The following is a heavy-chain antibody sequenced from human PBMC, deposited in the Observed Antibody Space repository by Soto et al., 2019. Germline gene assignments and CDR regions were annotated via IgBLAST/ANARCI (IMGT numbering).Heavy chain of an antibody. CDR2: ISYDGSNK. J-gene: IGHJ6*02. CDR3: AKDTPNYYGMDV. V-gene: IGHV3-30*18. CDR1: GFAFSSYG. Sequence: HPGGSLRLSCAASGFAFSSYGMHWVRQAPGKGLEWVAVISYDGSNKYYADSVKGRFTISRDNSKNTLYLQMNSLRAEDTAVYYCAKDTPNYYGMDVWGQGTTVTVSS.